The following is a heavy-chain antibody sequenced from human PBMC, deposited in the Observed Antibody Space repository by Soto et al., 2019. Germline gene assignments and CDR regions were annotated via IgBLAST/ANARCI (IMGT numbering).Heavy chain of an antibody. V-gene: IGHV4-4*02. CDR2: TYHRGST. CDR3: ARGVGFGYYYSRMDL. D-gene: IGHD3-10*01. J-gene: IGHJ6*02. CDR1: GDYINSSIW. Sequence: SETLSLTCDVSGDYINSSIWWAWVRQPPGKALEWIGETYHRGSTNYNPSLKSRVTISVDKSKNQVSLKLTSVTAADTAVYYCARGVGFGYYYSRMDLWGQGTTVTVSS.